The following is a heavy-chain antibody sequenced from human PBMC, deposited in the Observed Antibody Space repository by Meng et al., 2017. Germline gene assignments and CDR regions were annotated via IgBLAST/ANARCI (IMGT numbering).Heavy chain of an antibody. V-gene: IGHV4-4*07. CDR3: AGENRAGPVDY. J-gene: IGHJ4*02. CDR2: IYTSGST. Sequence: ESLKISCAASGFTFSSYAMSWIRQPAGKGLEWIGRIYTSGSTNYNPSLKSRVTISVDTSKNQFSLKLSSVTAADTAVYYCAGENRAGPVDYWGQGTLVTVSS. D-gene: IGHD6-19*01. CDR1: GFTFSSYA.